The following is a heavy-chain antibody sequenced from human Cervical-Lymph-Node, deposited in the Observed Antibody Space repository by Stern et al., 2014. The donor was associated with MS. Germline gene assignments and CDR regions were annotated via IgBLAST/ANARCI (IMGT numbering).Heavy chain of an antibody. D-gene: IGHD6-19*01. Sequence: EVQLLESGGGLVQPGRSLRLSCSASGISFGDYAMSWVRQAPGKGLEWVAFIRTKPFGETTDYAASVKGRFTISRDDSKRIAYLQLNSLKTEDTAVYHCTTVRWQGLVHDYWGQGTVVTVAS. CDR1: GISFGDYA. CDR2: IRTKPFGETT. V-gene: IGHV3-49*04. CDR3: TTVRWQGLVHDY. J-gene: IGHJ4*02.